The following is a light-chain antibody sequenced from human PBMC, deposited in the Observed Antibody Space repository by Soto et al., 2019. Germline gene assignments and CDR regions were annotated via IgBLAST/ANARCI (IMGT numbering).Light chain of an antibody. CDR3: QQYDSRPNT. V-gene: IGKV1-33*01. Sequence: DIQMTQSPSSLSASVGDRVTITCQASQDIPLYLNWYQHKPGKAPNLLIHDVSTLEPGVPARFSGRGSGTTFALTIINLQPEDVATYYCQQYDSRPNTFGQGTKVEIK. CDR2: DVS. J-gene: IGKJ2*01. CDR1: QDIPLY.